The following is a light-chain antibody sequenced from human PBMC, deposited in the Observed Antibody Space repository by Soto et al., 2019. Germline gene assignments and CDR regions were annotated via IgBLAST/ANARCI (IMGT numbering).Light chain of an antibody. CDR1: QSISSSY. V-gene: IGKV3-20*01. Sequence: EIVLTQSPGPLSLSPGEGGTLSCRASQSISSSYLAWYQQKPGQSPRLLIYAASSRATGIPDRFSGSGSGTDFTLTISRLEPEDFAVYYCQLYGGSHMFSVGQGTKLEIK. CDR3: QLYGGSHMFS. CDR2: AAS. J-gene: IGKJ2*01.